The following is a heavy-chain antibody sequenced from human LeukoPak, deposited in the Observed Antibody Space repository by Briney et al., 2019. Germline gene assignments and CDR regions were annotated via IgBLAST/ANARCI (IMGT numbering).Heavy chain of an antibody. CDR2: ISRASESI. D-gene: IGHD3-9*01. V-gene: IGHV3-21*04. CDR3: AKDFDSTLDAFDI. Sequence: GGSLRLSCAASGFTFNTYSMSWVRQAPGKGLEWVSIISRASESIFYADSVKGRFTISRDNAKNSLYLQMNSLRAEDMALYYCAKDFDSTLDAFDIWGQGTMVTVSS. CDR1: GFTFNTYS. J-gene: IGHJ3*02.